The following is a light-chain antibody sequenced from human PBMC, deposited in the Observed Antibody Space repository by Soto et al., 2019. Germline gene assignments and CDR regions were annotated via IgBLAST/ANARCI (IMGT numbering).Light chain of an antibody. Sequence: EIVMTQSPATLSVPPGERATLSCRASQSVSINLAWYQQKPGQAPRLLIYGASSRATGIPARFSGSGSGTEFTLTISSLQSEDSAVYFCQQYNNWPRTFGQGTKVDIK. CDR2: GAS. J-gene: IGKJ1*01. CDR3: QQYNNWPRT. V-gene: IGKV3-15*01. CDR1: QSVSIN.